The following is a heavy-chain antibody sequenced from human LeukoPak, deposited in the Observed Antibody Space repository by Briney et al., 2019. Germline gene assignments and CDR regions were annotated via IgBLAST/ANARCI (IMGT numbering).Heavy chain of an antibody. D-gene: IGHD1-7*01. Sequence: GGSLRLSCAASGFTFSSYGMHWVRQAPGKGLEWVAFIRYDGSNKYYADSVKGRFTISRDNSKNTLYLQMNSLRAEDTAVYYCAKDRTNWNYGVYLDYWGQGTLVTVSS. CDR2: IRYDGSNK. CDR1: GFTFSSYG. J-gene: IGHJ4*02. V-gene: IGHV3-30*02. CDR3: AKDRTNWNYGVYLDY.